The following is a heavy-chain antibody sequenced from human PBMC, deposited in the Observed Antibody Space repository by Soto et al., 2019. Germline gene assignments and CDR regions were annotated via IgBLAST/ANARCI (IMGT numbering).Heavy chain of an antibody. D-gene: IGHD2-2*01. CDR3: ARQVRETVAVPAPAWNVWIDP. Sequence: SETLSLTCTVSGGSISSYYWSWIRQPPWKGLEWIGYIYSSGSTNYNPSLKSRVTMSVDTSKNQFSLKLSSVTAADTAVYYCARQVRETVAVPAPAWNVWIDPWGQGTLVTVSS. CDR2: IYSSGST. CDR1: GGSISSYY. J-gene: IGHJ5*02. V-gene: IGHV4-59*08.